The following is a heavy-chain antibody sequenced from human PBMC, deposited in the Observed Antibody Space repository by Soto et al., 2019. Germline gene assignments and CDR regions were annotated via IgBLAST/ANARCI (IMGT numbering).Heavy chain of an antibody. CDR1: GFSLTTSGVG. CDR2: IYWDDDK. CDR3: AHRVLRTVFGLVTTTAIYFDF. J-gene: IGHJ4*02. V-gene: IGHV2-5*02. Sequence: QITLNESGPTQVKPRQTLTLTCTFSGFSLTTSGVGVGWIRQSPGKAPEWLALIYWDDDKRYSPSLKSRLTTTKDTPKNQVVLTMADLAPADTATYYCAHRVLRTVFGLVTTTAIYFDFWGQGTPVAVSS. D-gene: IGHD3-3*01.